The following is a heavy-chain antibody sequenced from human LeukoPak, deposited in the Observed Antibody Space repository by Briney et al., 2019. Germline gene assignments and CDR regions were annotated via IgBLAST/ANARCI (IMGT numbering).Heavy chain of an antibody. CDR1: GGSISGYY. CDR3: ARAHSGFVYFFDY. V-gene: IGHV4-59*01. Sequence: SETLSLTCTVSGGSISGYYWSWIRQPPGKGLEWIGYIYYSGSTNYNPSLKSRVTISVDTSKNQFSLKLRSVTAADTAVYYCARAHSGFVYFFDYWGQGTLVTVSS. D-gene: IGHD5-12*01. J-gene: IGHJ4*02. CDR2: IYYSGST.